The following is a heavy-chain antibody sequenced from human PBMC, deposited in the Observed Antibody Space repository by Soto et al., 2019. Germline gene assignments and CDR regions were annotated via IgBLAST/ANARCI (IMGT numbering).Heavy chain of an antibody. D-gene: IGHD2-15*01. V-gene: IGHV1-8*01. J-gene: IGHJ6*02. Sequence: GGSVKVSCKASGYSFTSYYINWVLQATGQGLEWMGWMNPNSGNTGYAQKFQGRVTMTRNTSISTAYMELSSLRSEDTAVYYCARVAATLYGMDVWGQGTTVTVSS. CDR1: GYSFTSYY. CDR2: MNPNSGNT. CDR3: ARVAATLYGMDV.